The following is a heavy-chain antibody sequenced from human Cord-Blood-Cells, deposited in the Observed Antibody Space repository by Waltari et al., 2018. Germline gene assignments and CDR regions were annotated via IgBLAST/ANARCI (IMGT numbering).Heavy chain of an antibody. J-gene: IGHJ4*02. V-gene: IGHV4-4*07. CDR3: ARANYYGSGSYSYYFDY. CDR1: GGSISSYY. Sequence: QVQLQESGPGLVKPSETLSLTCTVSGGSISSYYWSWIRQPAGKGLEWIGRIYTSGSTTYTPSLKSRVTMSVDTSQNQFSLKLSSVTAADTAVYYWARANYYGSGSYSYYFDYWGQGTLVTVSS. CDR2: IYTSGST. D-gene: IGHD3-10*01.